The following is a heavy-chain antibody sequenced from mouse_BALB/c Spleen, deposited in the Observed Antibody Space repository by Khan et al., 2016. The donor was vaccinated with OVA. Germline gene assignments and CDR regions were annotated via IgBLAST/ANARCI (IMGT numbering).Heavy chain of an antibody. V-gene: IGHV1-18*01. CDR2: INPYTGGT. J-gene: IGHJ3*01. Sequence: EVQLQQSGPELVKPGASMKMSCKASGYSFTGYTINWVKQSPVKNLEWIGLINPYTGGTAYNQKFRGKATLTVDKSSNTAYMELLSLTSEDSAVYDCVRSASYGDYGEAWFAYWGQGTLVTVSA. CDR3: VRSASYGDYGEAWFAY. D-gene: IGHD2-13*01. CDR1: GYSFTGYT.